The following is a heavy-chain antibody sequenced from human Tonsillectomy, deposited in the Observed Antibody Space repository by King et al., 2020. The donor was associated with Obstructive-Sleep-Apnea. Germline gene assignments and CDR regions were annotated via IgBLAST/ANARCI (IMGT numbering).Heavy chain of an antibody. CDR3: AREGRYTGYDFD. V-gene: IGHV4-39*07. CDR2: IYYSGST. Sequence: QLQESGPGLVRPSETLSLTCTVSGGSISSRSYYWGWIRQPPGKGLGWVGSIYYSGSTNYNPSLKSRVTISVDTSKNQFSLRLSSVTAADTAVYYCAREGRYTGYDFDWGQGTLVTVSS. J-gene: IGHJ4*02. D-gene: IGHD5-12*01. CDR1: GGSISSRSYY.